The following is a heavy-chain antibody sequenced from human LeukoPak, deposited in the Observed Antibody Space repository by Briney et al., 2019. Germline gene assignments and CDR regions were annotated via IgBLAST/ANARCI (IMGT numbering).Heavy chain of an antibody. D-gene: IGHD1-26*01. CDR1: EFTFSSYS. V-gene: IGHV3-21*01. CDR3: ARDREGGYFDY. Sequence: GGSLRLSCAASEFTFSSYSMNWVRQAPGKGLEWVSSISSSSSYIYYADSVKGRFTISRDNAKNSLYLQMNSLRAEDTAVYYCARDREGGYFDYWGQGTLVTVSS. J-gene: IGHJ4*02. CDR2: ISSSSSYI.